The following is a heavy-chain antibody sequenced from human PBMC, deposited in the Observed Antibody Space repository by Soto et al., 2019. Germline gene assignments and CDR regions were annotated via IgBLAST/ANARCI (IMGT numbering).Heavy chain of an antibody. V-gene: IGHV1-8*01. D-gene: IGHD2-15*01. CDR2: MNPNSGNT. CDR3: ARVGFHCSGGSCYYGMDV. CDR1: GYTFTRYD. Sequence: ASVKVSCKASGYTFTRYDINWVRQATGQGLEWMGWMNPNSGNTGYAQKFQGRVTMTRNTSISTAYMELSSLRSEDTAVYYCARVGFHCSGGSCYYGMDVCGQGTTVTVSS. J-gene: IGHJ6*02.